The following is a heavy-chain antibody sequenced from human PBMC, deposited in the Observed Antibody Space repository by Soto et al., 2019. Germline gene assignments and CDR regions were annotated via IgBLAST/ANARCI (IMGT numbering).Heavy chain of an antibody. D-gene: IGHD5-18*01. CDR2: FIPIFGTA. CDR3: ARGWIQLLIRSGFDY. V-gene: IGHV1-69*12. J-gene: IGHJ4*02. CDR1: GGTFSSYA. Sequence: QVQLVQSGAEVKKPGSSVKVSCKASGGTFSSYAISWVRQAPGQGLERMGGFIPIFGTANYAQKFQGRVTITADESTSTAYMELSSLRSEDTAVYYCARGWIQLLIRSGFDYWGQGTLVTVSS.